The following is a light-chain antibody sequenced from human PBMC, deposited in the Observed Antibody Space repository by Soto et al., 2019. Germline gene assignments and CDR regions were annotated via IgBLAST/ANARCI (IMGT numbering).Light chain of an antibody. CDR2: GAS. Sequence: EIVLTQSPATLSLSPGERATLSCRASRSVGDYLAWYQQKPGQSPRLLIYGASNRATGIPARISGSGSGTDFSLTITTLEPDDFAVYYCQQRSSWPLTFGGGTKVDIK. J-gene: IGKJ4*01. CDR1: RSVGDY. V-gene: IGKV3-11*01. CDR3: QQRSSWPLT.